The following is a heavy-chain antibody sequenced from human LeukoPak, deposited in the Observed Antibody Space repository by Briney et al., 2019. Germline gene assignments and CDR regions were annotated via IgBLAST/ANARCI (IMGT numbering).Heavy chain of an antibody. V-gene: IGHV4-34*01. D-gene: IGHD2-2*01. CDR1: GGSFSGYY. CDR3: ARGRKVGYCSSNSCSFDY. J-gene: IGHJ4*02. Sequence: SETLSLTCAVHGGSFSGYYWSWIRQPPGKGLEWIGEINHSGSTNYNPSLKSRVTISGDTSNNQFSLKLTSVTAADTALYYCARGRKVGYCSSNSCSFDYWGQGTLVTVSS. CDR2: INHSGST.